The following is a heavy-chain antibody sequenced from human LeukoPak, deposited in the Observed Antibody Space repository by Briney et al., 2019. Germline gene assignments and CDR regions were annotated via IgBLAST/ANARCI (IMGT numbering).Heavy chain of an antibody. CDR3: ARQGMSGYDYDYFDY. Sequence: GGSLRLSCAASGFTFSSYSMNWVRQAPGKGLEWISSITGSSYYIYYADSVRGRFTISRDNAKNSLYLQMNSLRAEDTAVYYCARQGMSGYDYDYFDYWGQGTLVTVSS. CDR1: GFTFSSYS. D-gene: IGHD5-12*01. CDR2: ITGSSYYI. J-gene: IGHJ4*02. V-gene: IGHV3-21*01.